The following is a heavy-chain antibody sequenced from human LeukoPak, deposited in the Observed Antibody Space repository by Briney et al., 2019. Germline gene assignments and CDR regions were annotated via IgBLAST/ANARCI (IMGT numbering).Heavy chain of an antibody. J-gene: IGHJ6*03. D-gene: IGHD3-3*01. CDR3: AKDLTIFGVVIHMDV. CDR1: GFTFSSYG. V-gene: IGHV3-30*02. CDR2: IRYDGSNK. Sequence: GGSLRLSCAASGFTFSSYGMHWVRQAPGKGLELVAFIRYDGSNKYYADSVKGRFTISRDNSKNTLYPQMNSLRAEDTAVYYCAKDLTIFGVVIHMDVWGKGTTVTVSS.